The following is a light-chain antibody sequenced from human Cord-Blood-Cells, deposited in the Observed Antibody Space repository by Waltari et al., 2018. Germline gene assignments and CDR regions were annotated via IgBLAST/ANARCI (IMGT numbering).Light chain of an antibody. J-gene: IGKJ4*01. CDR3: QQYDNLPLT. Sequence: DIQRTQSPSSLSASVGYRVTITCQASQDISNYLNCYQQKPGKATKLLIYDASNLEIAVPSRFSGSGSGTDFTFTISSLQPEDIATYYCQQYDNLPLTFGGGTKVEIK. CDR1: QDISNY. V-gene: IGKV1-33*01. CDR2: DAS.